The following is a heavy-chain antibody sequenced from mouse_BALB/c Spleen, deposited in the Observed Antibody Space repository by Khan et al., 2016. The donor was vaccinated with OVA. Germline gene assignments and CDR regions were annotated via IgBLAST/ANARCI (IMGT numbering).Heavy chain of an antibody. CDR1: GYTFTSYD. Sequence: QVQLQQSGPELVKPGALVKISCKASGYTFTSYDINWVMQRPGQGLEWIGWIYPGDDSTKYNEKFKDKATLTADKSSSTAYMQLSGLTSDNSAVYFCAREGLRGVAMDDWGQGTSVTVSS. CDR3: AREGLRGVAMDD. CDR2: IYPGDDST. J-gene: IGHJ4*01. D-gene: IGHD2-4*01. V-gene: IGHV1S56*01.